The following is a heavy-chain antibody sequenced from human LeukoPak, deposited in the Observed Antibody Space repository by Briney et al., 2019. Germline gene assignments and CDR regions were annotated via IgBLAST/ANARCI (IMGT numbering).Heavy chain of an antibody. J-gene: IGHJ6*02. D-gene: IGHD4-17*01. V-gene: IGHV4-59*05. Sequence: SETLSLTCTVSGGSISSYYWSWIRQPPGKGLEWIGSIYYSGSTYYNPSLKSRVTISVDTSKNQFSLKLSSVTAADTAVYYCARHPDGHTDGMDVWGQGTTVTVSS. CDR2: IYYSGST. CDR3: ARHPDGHTDGMDV. CDR1: GGSISSYY.